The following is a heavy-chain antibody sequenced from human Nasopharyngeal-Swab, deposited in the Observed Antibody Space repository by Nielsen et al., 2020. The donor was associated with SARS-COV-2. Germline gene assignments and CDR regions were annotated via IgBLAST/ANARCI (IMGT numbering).Heavy chain of an antibody. CDR2: VSAGAETT. V-gene: IGHV3-43*02. D-gene: IGHD4/OR15-4a*01. J-gene: IGHJ3*02. Sequence: GGSLRLSCVASGFSFDYYTMHWVRQAPGKGLEWVSLVSAGAETTYYADSVKGRFTVSRDNSRQSLLLQMESLRTEDTALYYCVKDGYDASLDAFDKWGLGTRVSVSS. CDR1: GFSFDYYT. CDR3: VKDGYDASLDAFDK.